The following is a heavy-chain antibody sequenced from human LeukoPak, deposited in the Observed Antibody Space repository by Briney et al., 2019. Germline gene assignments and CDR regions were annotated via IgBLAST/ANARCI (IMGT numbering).Heavy chain of an antibody. Sequence: SETLSLTCAVSGGSISSSNWWSWVRQPPGKGLEWIGYIYYSGSTNYNPSLKSRVTISVDTSKNQFSLKLSSVTAADTAVYYCARVYYYDSSGYYHGPAYYYYYYMDVWGKGTTVTVSS. CDR3: ARVYYYDSSGYYHGPAYYYYYYMDV. V-gene: IGHV4-4*02. CDR1: GGSISSSNW. D-gene: IGHD3-22*01. J-gene: IGHJ6*03. CDR2: IYYSGST.